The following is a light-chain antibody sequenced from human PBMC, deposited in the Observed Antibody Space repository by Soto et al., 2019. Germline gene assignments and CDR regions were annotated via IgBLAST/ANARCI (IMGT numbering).Light chain of an antibody. J-gene: IGKJ2*01. CDR1: QRISSN. CDR3: QQYKDWPPYT. Sequence: EILMTQSQATLSFSSGERATLSCRASQRISSNVAWYQQKPGQAPRLLIYGASTRATGVPARFSGGGSGTEFTLTISSLQSEDFAVYFCQQYKDWPPYTFGQGTKLEIK. V-gene: IGKV3-15*01. CDR2: GAS.